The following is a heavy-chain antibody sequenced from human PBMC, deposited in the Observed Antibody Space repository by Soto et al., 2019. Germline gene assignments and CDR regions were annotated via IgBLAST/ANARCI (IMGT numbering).Heavy chain of an antibody. J-gene: IGHJ4*02. CDR2: ISYDGSNK. V-gene: IGHV3-30*18. CDR3: AKQMITFGGVIPDYFDY. CDR1: GFTFSSYG. Sequence: PGGSLRLSCAASGFTFSSYGMHWVRQAPGKGLEWVAVISYDGSNKYYADSVKGRFTISRDNSKNTLYLQMNSLRAEDTAVYYCAKQMITFGGVIPDYFDYWGQGTLVTVSS. D-gene: IGHD3-16*01.